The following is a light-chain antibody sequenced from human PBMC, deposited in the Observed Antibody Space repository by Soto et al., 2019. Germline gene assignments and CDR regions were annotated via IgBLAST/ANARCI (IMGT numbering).Light chain of an antibody. CDR3: QQYESTPPT. J-gene: IGKJ2*01. Sequence: DIVMTQSPDSLAVSLGERATINCKSSQSVLYSSNNKNYLAWYQQRPGQPPKLLIYWASTRKSGVPDRFSGSGSGTDFTLTITILQAEDVAVYYCQQYESTPPTFGQGTKLEIK. CDR1: QSVLYSSNNKNY. V-gene: IGKV4-1*01. CDR2: WAS.